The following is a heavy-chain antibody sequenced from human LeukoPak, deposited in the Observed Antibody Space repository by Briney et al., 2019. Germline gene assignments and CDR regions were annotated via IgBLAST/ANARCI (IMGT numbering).Heavy chain of an antibody. Sequence: PVASVKVSCKASGYTFTSYDINWVRQATGQGLEWMGWMNPNSGNTSYAQKFQGRVTMTRDTSTSTVYMELSSLRSEDTAVYYCARVDAIRGSGSLDYWGQGTLVTVSS. CDR3: ARVDAIRGSGSLDY. V-gene: IGHV1-8*02. D-gene: IGHD3-10*01. CDR1: GYTFTSYD. J-gene: IGHJ4*02. CDR2: MNPNSGNT.